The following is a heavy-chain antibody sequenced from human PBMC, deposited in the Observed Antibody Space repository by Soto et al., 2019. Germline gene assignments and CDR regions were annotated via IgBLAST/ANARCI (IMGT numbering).Heavy chain of an antibody. CDR1: GYTFGTFW. V-gene: IGHV5-51*01. D-gene: IGHD2-8*01. J-gene: IGHJ5*02. CDR2: IYPEDSET. CDR3: ARTYCTAPTCYNNWFDP. Sequence: PGESLKISCKGSGYTFGTFWIAWVRQMPGKGLEWMGMIYPEDSETKYSPSFEGQVTFSADKSVKTAYLQWTSLKAPDTAIYYCARTYCTAPTCYNNWFDPWGQGTLVTVSS.